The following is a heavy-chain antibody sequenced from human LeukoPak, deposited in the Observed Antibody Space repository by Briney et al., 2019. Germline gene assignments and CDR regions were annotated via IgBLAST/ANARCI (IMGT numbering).Heavy chain of an antibody. CDR1: GYTFTSYG. J-gene: IGHJ3*02. D-gene: IGHD2-8*01. CDR2: IIPILGIA. CDR3: ARNGRRGDAFDI. V-gene: IGHV1-69*04. Sequence: ASVKVSCKASGYTFTSYGISWVRQAPGQGLEWMGRIIPILGIANYAQKFQGRVTITADKSTSTAYMELSSLRSEDTAVYYCARNGRRGDAFDIWGQGTMVTVSS.